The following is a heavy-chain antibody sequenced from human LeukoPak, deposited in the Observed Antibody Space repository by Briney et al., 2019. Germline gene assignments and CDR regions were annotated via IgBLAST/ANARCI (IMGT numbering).Heavy chain of an antibody. CDR3: AKDVRVGKYYGSGSYFDY. CDR2: ISASGGST. Sequence: GGSLRLSCAASGFTFSSYAMSWVRQAPGKELEWVSIISASGGSTYYADSVKGRFTISRDKSKNYLQMNSLRGDDTAIYYCAKDVRVGKYYGSGSYFDYWGQGTLVTVSS. J-gene: IGHJ4*02. D-gene: IGHD3-10*01. V-gene: IGHV3-23*01. CDR1: GFTFSSYA.